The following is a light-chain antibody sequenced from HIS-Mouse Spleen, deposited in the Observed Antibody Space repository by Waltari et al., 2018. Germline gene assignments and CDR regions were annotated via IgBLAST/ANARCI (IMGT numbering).Light chain of an antibody. J-gene: IGLJ3*02. V-gene: IGLV2-23*01. CDR2: EGS. CDR1: SSDVGSYNL. CDR3: CSYAGSSTWV. Sequence: QSALTQPASGSGSPGQSITISCTGTSSDVGSYNLVSCYQQHPGKAPQLMIHEGSKPPSGVSNRFSGSKSGNTASLTISGLQAEDEADYYCCSYAGSSTWVFGGGTKLTVL.